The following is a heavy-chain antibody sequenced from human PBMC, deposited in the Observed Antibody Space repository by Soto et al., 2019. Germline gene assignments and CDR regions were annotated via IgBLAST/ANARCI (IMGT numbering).Heavy chain of an antibody. CDR2: INPSGGST. V-gene: IGHV1-46*03. J-gene: IGHJ5*02. CDR1: GYTFTSYY. CDR3: ARVRGKMAAAGLNWFDP. D-gene: IGHD6-13*01. Sequence: QVQLVQSGAEVKKPGASVKVSCKASGYTFTSYYMHWVRQAPGQGLEWMGIINPSGGSTSYAQKFQGRVTMTRDTSPSTVYMELSSLRSEDTAVYYCARVRGKMAAAGLNWFDPWGQGTLVTVSS.